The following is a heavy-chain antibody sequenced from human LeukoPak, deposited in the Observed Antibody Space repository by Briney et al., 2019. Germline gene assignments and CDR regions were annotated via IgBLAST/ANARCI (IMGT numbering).Heavy chain of an antibody. CDR3: AKDHSGSYRYFDY. Sequence: GGSLRLSCVASGVTLSDYAMSWARQAPGKGLEWVSGISSSGSGGNTYYADSVKGRFTISRDNSKNTLYLQMNSLRAEDTAVYYCAKDHSGSYRYFDYWGQGTLVTVSS. J-gene: IGHJ4*02. CDR2: ISSSGSGGNT. CDR1: GVTLSDYA. V-gene: IGHV3-23*01. D-gene: IGHD1-26*01.